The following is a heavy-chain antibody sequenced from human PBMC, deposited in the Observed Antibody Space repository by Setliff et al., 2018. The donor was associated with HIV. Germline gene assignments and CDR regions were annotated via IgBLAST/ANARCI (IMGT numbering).Heavy chain of an antibody. CDR1: GYTFTSYC. D-gene: IGHD3-3*01. Sequence: ASVKVSCKASGYTFTSYCISWVRQAPGQGLEWMGWISAYNGNTNYAQKLQGRVTMTTDTSTSTAYMETRSLRSDDKAVYYCAREFYDFWSGYSDAFHIWGQGTMVTVSS. J-gene: IGHJ3*02. CDR3: AREFYDFWSGYSDAFHI. CDR2: ISAYNGNT. V-gene: IGHV1-18*01.